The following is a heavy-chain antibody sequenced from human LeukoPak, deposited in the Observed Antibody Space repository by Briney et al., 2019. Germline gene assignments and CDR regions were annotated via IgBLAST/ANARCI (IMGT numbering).Heavy chain of an antibody. CDR1: GYTFISYY. Sequence: GASVKVSCKASGYTFISYYIHWMRQAPGQGLEWMGRINPSGGSTSYAQKFQGRVTMTRDMSTSTVYMELRSLRSDDTAVYYCARDQGDSSNWYLGSYYYNYMDVWGKGTTVTVSS. CDR3: ARDQGDSSNWYLGSYYYNYMDV. J-gene: IGHJ6*03. V-gene: IGHV1-46*01. D-gene: IGHD6-13*01. CDR2: INPSGGST.